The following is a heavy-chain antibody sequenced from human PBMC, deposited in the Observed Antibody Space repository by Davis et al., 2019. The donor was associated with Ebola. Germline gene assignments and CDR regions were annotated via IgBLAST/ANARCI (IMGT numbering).Heavy chain of an antibody. J-gene: IGHJ6*02. CDR2: INYSGST. V-gene: IGHV4-34*01. D-gene: IGHD3-10*01. CDR3: ARGGGFGGYGMDV. CDR1: DGSFSGYY. Sequence: MPSETLSLTCAVYDGSFSGYYWTWIRQPPGKGLEWIGEINYSGSTNYHPSLKSRVTISVDTSKNQFSLKLSSVTAADTAVYYCARGGGFGGYGMDVWGQGTTVTVSS.